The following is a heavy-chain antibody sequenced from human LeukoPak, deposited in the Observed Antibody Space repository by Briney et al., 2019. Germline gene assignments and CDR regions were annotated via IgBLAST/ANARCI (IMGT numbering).Heavy chain of an antibody. J-gene: IGHJ4*02. V-gene: IGHV1-24*01. D-gene: IGHD1-20*01. Sequence: ASVKVSCKASGYTLTELSMHWVRQAPGKGLEWMGGFDPEDGETIYAQKFQGRVTMTEDTSTDTAYMELSSLRSEDTAVYYCATAPNWNDAPFDYWGQGTLVTVSS. CDR3: ATAPNWNDAPFDY. CDR2: FDPEDGET. CDR1: GYTLTELS.